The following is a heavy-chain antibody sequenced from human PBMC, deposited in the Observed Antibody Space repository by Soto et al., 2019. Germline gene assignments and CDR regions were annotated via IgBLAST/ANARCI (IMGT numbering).Heavy chain of an antibody. D-gene: IGHD3-3*01. V-gene: IGHV1-8*01. Sequence: QVQLLQSGAEVKQPGTSVRVSCRASGYTFKDYDINWVRRAPGQGLEWMGGMNPNSGNTAYARKFHDRITMTRSVSAGTAFMELNSLTPEDTAVYYCARRMTWSLWCFDLWGSGTQVTVSS. J-gene: IGHJ2*01. CDR1: GYTFKDYD. CDR2: MNPNSGNT. CDR3: ARRMTWSLWCFDL.